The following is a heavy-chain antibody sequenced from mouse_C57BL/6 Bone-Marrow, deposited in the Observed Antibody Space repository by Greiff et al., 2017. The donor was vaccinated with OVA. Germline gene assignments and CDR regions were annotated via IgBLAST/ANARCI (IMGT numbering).Heavy chain of an antibody. CDR1: GYTFTDYE. CDR2: IDPETGGT. V-gene: IGHV1-15*01. CDR3: TRSTGVDLDY. D-gene: IGHD1-1*01. Sequence: QVQLQPSGAELVRPGASVTLSCKASGYTFTDYEMHWVKQTPVHGLEWIGAIDPETGGTAYTQKFKGKAILTADKSSSTAYMELRSLTSEDSAVYYCTRSTGVDLDYWGKGTTLTVSS. J-gene: IGHJ2*01.